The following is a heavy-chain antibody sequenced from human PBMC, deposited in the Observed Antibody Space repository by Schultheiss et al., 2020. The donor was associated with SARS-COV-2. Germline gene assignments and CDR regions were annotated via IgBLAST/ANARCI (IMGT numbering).Heavy chain of an antibody. CDR3: ASGVVGGLEYYYYYMDV. V-gene: IGHV4-59*08. CDR1: GGSISSYY. J-gene: IGHJ6*03. CDR2: IYYSGST. D-gene: IGHD3-22*01. Sequence: SETLSLTCTVSGGSISSYYWSWIRQPPWKGLEWIGYIYYSGSTNYNPSLKSRVTISVDTSKNQFSLKLSSVTAADTAVYYCASGVVGGLEYYYYYMDVWGKGTTVTVSS.